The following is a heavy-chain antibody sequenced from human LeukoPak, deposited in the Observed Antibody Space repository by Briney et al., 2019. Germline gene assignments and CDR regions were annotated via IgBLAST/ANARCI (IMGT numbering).Heavy chain of an antibody. J-gene: IGHJ6*02. CDR2: IYYSGST. D-gene: IGHD6-13*01. Sequence: PLETLSLTCTVSGGSISSSSYYWGWIRQPPGKGLEWIGSIYYSGSTYYNPSLKSRLTISVDTSKNQFSLKLSSVTAADTAVYYCAREQQLTTFYYYGMDVWGQGTTVTVSS. V-gene: IGHV4-39*01. CDR3: AREQQLTTFYYYGMDV. CDR1: GGSISSSSYY.